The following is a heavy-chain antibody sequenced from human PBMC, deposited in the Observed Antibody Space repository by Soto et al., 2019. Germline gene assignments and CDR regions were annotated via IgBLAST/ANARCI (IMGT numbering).Heavy chain of an antibody. D-gene: IGHD3-3*01. CDR2: MNPNSGNT. CDR3: ARGSTMYYDFWSGYLNPYYYYGMDV. CDR1: GYTFTSYD. V-gene: IGHV1-8*01. Sequence: ASVKISCKASGYTFTSYDINWVRQATGQGLEWMGWMNPNSGNTGYAQKFQGRVTMTRNTSISTAYMELSSLRSEDTAVYYCARGSTMYYDFWSGYLNPYYYYGMDVWGQGTTVTV. J-gene: IGHJ6*02.